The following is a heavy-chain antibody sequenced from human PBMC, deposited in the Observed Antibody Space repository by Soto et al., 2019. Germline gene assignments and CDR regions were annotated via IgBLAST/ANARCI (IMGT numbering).Heavy chain of an antibody. J-gene: IGHJ4*02. CDR1: SGSISSSNW. D-gene: IGHD2-2*01. CDR3: ARVSCSSSSFHYYFDY. V-gene: IGHV4-4*02. Sequence: QVQLQESGPGLVKPSGTLSLTCAVSSGSISSSNWWSWVRQPPGKGLEWIGEIYHSGSTNYNPSLKRRVTISVDKARNQCSLKLSSVTAADTALYYCARVSCSSSSFHYYFDYWGQGTLVTVSS. CDR2: IYHSGST.